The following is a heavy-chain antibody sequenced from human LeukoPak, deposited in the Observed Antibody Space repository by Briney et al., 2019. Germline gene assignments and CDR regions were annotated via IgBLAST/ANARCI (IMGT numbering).Heavy chain of an antibody. J-gene: IGHJ4*02. D-gene: IGHD3-3*01. CDR2: ITNSGRST. CDR1: GFSLSTYF. Sequence: PGGSLRLSCEASGFSLSTYFISRIRQAPGKGLEWVSYITNSGRSTKYADAVKGRFTISRDNTKQSVYLEMTDLRAEDTAVYYCAREASGYYHVFDSWGQGTLVTVSS. V-gene: IGHV3-11*04. CDR3: AREASGYYHVFDS.